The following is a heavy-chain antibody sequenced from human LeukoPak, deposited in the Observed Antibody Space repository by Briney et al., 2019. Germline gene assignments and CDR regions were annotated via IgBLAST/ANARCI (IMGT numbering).Heavy chain of an antibody. CDR1: GYTFTTYA. J-gene: IGHJ6*02. V-gene: IGHV1-18*01. Sequence: ASVKVSCKASGYTFTTYAMHWVRQAPGQGLEWMGWISAYNGNTNYAQKLQGRVTMTTDTSTSTAYMELRSLRSDDTAVYYCARDRKINDFWSGYYYYGMDVWGQGTTVTVSS. CDR2: ISAYNGNT. CDR3: ARDRKINDFWSGYYYYGMDV. D-gene: IGHD3-3*01.